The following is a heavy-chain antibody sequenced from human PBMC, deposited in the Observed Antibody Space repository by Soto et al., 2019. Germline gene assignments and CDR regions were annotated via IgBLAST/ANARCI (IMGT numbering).Heavy chain of an antibody. CDR1: GFTFSSYW. V-gene: IGHV3-7*03. CDR3: ARAVAGGGFDY. D-gene: IGHD6-13*01. Sequence: GGSLRLSCADSGFTFSSYWMSWVRQAPGKGLEWVANIKQDGSEKYYVDSVKGRFTISRDNAKNSLYLQMNSLRAEDTAVYYCARAVAGGGFDYWGQGTLVTVSS. J-gene: IGHJ4*02. CDR2: IKQDGSEK.